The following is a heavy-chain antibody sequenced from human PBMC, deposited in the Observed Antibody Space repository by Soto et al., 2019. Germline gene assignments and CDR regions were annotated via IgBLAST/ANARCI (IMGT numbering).Heavy chain of an antibody. Sequence: QVQLQQWGAGLLKPSETLSLTCAVYGGSFSGYYWRWIRQPPGKGLEWIGEINHSGSTNYNPSLKSRVTISVDTSKNQFSLKLSSVTAADTAVYYCARGVPRIGYYYGSGSSRFDYWGQGTLVTVSS. CDR2: INHSGST. J-gene: IGHJ4*02. CDR3: ARGVPRIGYYYGSGSSRFDY. CDR1: GGSFSGYY. D-gene: IGHD3-10*01. V-gene: IGHV4-34*01.